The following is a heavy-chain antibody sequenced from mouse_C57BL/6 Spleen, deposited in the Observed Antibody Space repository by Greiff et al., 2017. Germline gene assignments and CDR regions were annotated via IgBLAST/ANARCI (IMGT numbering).Heavy chain of an antibody. CDR2: IWTGGGT. CDR1: GFSLTSYA. V-gene: IGHV2-9-1*01. CDR3: AKIYYGYDDAMDY. J-gene: IGHJ4*01. Sequence: QVQLKESGPGLVAPSQSLSITCTVSGFSLTSYAISWVRQPPGKGLEWLGVIWTGGGTNYNSALKSRLSISKDNSKSQVFLKMNSLQTDNTARYYCAKIYYGYDDAMDYWGQGTSVTVSS. D-gene: IGHD2-2*01.